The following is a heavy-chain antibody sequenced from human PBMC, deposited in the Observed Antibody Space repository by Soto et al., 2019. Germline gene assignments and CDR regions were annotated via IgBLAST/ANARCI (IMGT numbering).Heavy chain of an antibody. V-gene: IGHV3-23*01. CDR3: AKDGAPPIAIFGVGTLDY. CDR1: GFTFSSYA. J-gene: IGHJ4*02. D-gene: IGHD3-3*01. Sequence: GGSLRLSCAASGFTFSSYAMSWVRQAPGKGLEWVSAISGSGGSTYYADSVKGRFTISRDNSKNTLYLQMNSLRAEDTAVYYCAKDGAPPIAIFGVGTLDYWGQGTLVTVSS. CDR2: ISGSGGST.